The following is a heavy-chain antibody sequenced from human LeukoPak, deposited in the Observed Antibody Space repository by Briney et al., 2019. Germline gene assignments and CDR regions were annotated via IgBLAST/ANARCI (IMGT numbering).Heavy chain of an antibody. J-gene: IGHJ3*02. CDR2: IYWNDDK. CDR3: AHSLYGFWNYYDSSGYPNDAFDI. V-gene: IGHV2-5*01. D-gene: IGHD3-22*01. CDR1: GFSLSTSGVG. Sequence: SGPTLVNPTQTLTLTCTFSGFSLSTSGVGVGWIRQPPGKALEWLALIYWNDDKRYSPSLKSRLTITKDTSKNQVVLTMTNMDPVDTATYYCAHSLYGFWNYYDSSGYPNDAFDIWGQGTMVTVSS.